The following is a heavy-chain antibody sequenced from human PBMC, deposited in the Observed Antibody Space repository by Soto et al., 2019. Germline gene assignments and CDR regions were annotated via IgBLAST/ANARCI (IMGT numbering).Heavy chain of an antibody. CDR1: GFTFSSYG. CDR3: ARGAAMVPTYFDY. V-gene: IGHV3-33*01. Sequence: ESGGGVVQPGRSLRLSCAASGFTFSSYGMHWVRQAPGKGLEWVAVIWYDGSNKYYADSVKGRFTISRDNSKNTLYLQMNSLRAEDTAVYYCARGAAMVPTYFDYWGQGTLVTVSS. J-gene: IGHJ4*02. CDR2: IWYDGSNK. D-gene: IGHD5-18*01.